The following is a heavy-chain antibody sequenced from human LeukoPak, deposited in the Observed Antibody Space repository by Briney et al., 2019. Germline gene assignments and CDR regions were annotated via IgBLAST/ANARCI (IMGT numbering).Heavy chain of an antibody. Sequence: GGSLRLSCEASGFTFSSFAIHWVRQAPGKGLVWVSRINPDDGSTSYADSVKGRFTISRDNAKSTLYLQMNSLRAEDTAVYYCLTIVETDLDAFDIWGQGTKVTVSS. CDR2: INPDDGST. D-gene: IGHD2-21*01. V-gene: IGHV3-74*01. J-gene: IGHJ3*02. CDR1: GFTFSSFA. CDR3: LTIVETDLDAFDI.